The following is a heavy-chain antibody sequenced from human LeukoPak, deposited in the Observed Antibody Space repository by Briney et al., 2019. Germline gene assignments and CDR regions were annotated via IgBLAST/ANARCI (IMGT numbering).Heavy chain of an antibody. CDR1: GFTFSSYG. CDR2: INHSGST. V-gene: IGHV4-34*01. CDR3: ARAQETVPIDY. D-gene: IGHD4-11*01. J-gene: IGHJ4*02. Sequence: GSLRLSCAASGFTFSSYGMHWVRQSPGKGLEWIGEINHSGSTNYNPSLKSRVTISVDTSKNQFSLRMRSVTAADTAVYFCARAQETVPIDYWGQGTLVTVSS.